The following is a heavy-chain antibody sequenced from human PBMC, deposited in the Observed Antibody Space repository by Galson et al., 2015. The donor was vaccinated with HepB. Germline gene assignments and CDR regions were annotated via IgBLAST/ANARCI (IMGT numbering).Heavy chain of an antibody. J-gene: IGHJ4*02. CDR1: GGTFSSYA. V-gene: IGHV1-69*05. CDR2: IIPIFGTA. CDR3: ARGGYYDYIWGSYRYTGAAAYFDY. D-gene: IGHD3-16*02. Sequence: SVKVSCKASGGTFSSYAISWVRQAPGQGLEWMGGIIPIFGTANYAQKLQGRVTMTTDTSTSTAYMELRSLRSDDTAVYYCARGGYYDYIWGSYRYTGAAAYFDYWGQGTLVTVSS.